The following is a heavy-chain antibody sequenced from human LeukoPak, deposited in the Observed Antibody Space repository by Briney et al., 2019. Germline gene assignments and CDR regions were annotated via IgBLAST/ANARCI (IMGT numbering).Heavy chain of an antibody. J-gene: IGHJ4*02. CDR3: ASTRRAAVAGRFDS. V-gene: IGHV4-4*09. D-gene: IGHD6-19*01. CDR2: IYHSGNT. Sequence: SETLSLTCNVSGAPMSSNYWSWIRQPPGKGLEWIGYIYHSGNTNYSPSLESRVTMSVDESKNQFSLRVHFVSAADTAVYYCASTRRAAVAGRFDSWGQGTLVTVSS. CDR1: GAPMSSNY.